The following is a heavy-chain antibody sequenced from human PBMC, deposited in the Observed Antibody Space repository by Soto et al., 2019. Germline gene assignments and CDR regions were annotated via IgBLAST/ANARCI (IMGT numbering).Heavy chain of an antibody. CDR3: ARRYGSAIDY. Sequence: SETLSLTCTVSGDSVTNSRYFWGWIRQPPGKGLEWIGYIYYSGSTNCNPSLKSRVTISVDTSKNQFSLKLSSVTAADTAVYYCARRYGSAIDYWGQGTLVTVSS. D-gene: IGHD1-26*01. CDR2: IYYSGST. V-gene: IGHV4-61*05. CDR1: GDSVTNSRYF. J-gene: IGHJ4*02.